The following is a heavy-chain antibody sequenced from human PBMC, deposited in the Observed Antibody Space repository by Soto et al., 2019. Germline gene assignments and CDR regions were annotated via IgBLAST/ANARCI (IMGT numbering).Heavy chain of an antibody. Sequence: SVKVSWKASGYTLTTYYMHLVRQAPGQGLEWMGWINPNSGGTDYAQKFQGRVTMTRDTSISTAYMELSSLRSDDTAVYYCARDVEIVIIPATLLDVWGQGTTVTVSS. D-gene: IGHD2-2*03. CDR1: GYTLTTYY. V-gene: IGHV1-2*02. CDR3: ARDVEIVIIPATLLDV. CDR2: INPNSGGT. J-gene: IGHJ6*02.